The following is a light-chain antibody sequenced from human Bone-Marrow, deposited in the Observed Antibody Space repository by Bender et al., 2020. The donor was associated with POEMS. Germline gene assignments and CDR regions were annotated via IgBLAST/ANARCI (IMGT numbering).Light chain of an antibody. CDR3: SSFASSGTPVV. J-gene: IGLJ2*01. CDR2: DVI. Sequence: QSALTQPASVSGSPGQSIAISCTGTSSDVGGYDYVSWYQQHPGKAPKLIIYDVINRPSGVSNRFSGSKSGNTASLTISGLQAEDEAEYYCSSFASSGTPVVFGGGTKLTVL. V-gene: IGLV2-14*01. CDR1: SSDVGGYDY.